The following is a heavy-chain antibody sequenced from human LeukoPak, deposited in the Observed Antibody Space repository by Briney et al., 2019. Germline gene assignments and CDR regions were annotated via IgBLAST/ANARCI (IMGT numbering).Heavy chain of an antibody. D-gene: IGHD4-23*01. CDR2: IYYTGST. Sequence: SETLSLTCTVSGGSISSYYWNWIRQPPGKGLEWIGYIYYTGSTNYNPSLKSRVTISLDTSKNQFSLKLSSVTAADTAVYYCARDQVTVVTPGLLDYWGQGTLVTVSS. V-gene: IGHV4-59*12. CDR3: ARDQVTVVTPGLLDY. J-gene: IGHJ4*02. CDR1: GGSISSYY.